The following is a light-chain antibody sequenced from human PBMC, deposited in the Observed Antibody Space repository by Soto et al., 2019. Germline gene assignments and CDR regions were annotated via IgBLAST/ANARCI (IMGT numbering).Light chain of an antibody. CDR1: QSVSSS. Sequence: EIVLTQSPATLSLSPGERATLSCRTSQSVSSSLAWYQHKPGQAPRLLIYDASNRATGIPARFSGSGSGTDFTLTISSLEPEDFTIYYCQQHADWPTFDGGTKVQIK. CDR3: QQHADWPT. J-gene: IGKJ4*01. V-gene: IGKV3-11*01. CDR2: DAS.